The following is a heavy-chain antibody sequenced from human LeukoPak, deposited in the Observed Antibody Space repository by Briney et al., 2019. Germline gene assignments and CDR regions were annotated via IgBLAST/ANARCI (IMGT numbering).Heavy chain of an antibody. V-gene: IGHV3-64D*06. CDR3: GTGGIAVAGYQPDY. CDR1: GFTFSSYA. J-gene: IGHJ4*02. D-gene: IGHD6-19*01. Sequence: PGGSLRLSCSASGFTFSSYAMHWVRQAPGKGLEYVSAISSNGGSTYYADSVKGRFTISRDNSKNTLYLQMSSLGAEDTAVYYCGTGGIAVAGYQPDYWGQGTLVTVSS. CDR2: ISSNGGST.